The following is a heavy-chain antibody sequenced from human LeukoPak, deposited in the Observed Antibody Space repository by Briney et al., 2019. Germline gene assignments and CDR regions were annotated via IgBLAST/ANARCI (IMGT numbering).Heavy chain of an antibody. CDR1: GGSFSGYY. CDR3: ARGRPVSGSYYVY. Sequence: SETLSLTCAVYGGSFSGYYWSWIRQPPGRGLEWIGEINHSGSTNYNPSLKSRVTISVDTSKNQFSLRLSSVTAADTAVYYCARGRPVSGSYYVYWGQGTLVTVSS. CDR2: INHSGST. D-gene: IGHD1-26*01. V-gene: IGHV4-34*01. J-gene: IGHJ4*02.